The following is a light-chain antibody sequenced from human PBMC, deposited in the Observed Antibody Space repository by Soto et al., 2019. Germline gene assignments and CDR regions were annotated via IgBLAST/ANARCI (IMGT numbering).Light chain of an antibody. V-gene: IGKV1-5*03. J-gene: IGKJ2*03. CDR2: KAS. CDR1: QSISTW. CDR3: QHYNGYFSGFS. Sequence: DIPMTQSPSTLSASVGDRVTITCRASQSISTWLAWYQQKPGKAPNLLIFKASSVRSGVPSRFSGSGSGTEFTLTISSLQPDDFATYYCQHYNGYFSGFSFGQGTKLDIK.